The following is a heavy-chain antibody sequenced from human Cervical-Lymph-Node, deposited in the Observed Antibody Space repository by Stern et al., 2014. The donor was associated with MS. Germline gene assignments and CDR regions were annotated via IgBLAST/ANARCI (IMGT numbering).Heavy chain of an antibody. CDR2: IWYDGSNT. CDR3: ARTYSGSYYSYYYGMDV. J-gene: IGHJ6*02. D-gene: IGHD1-26*01. Sequence: VQLVESGGGVVQPGGSLRLSCAASGFTFSSYGMHWVRQAPGQGLEWVAVIWYDGSNTYYADCVTGRFTISTDNSKSTLYLPINSLRAEDTAVYYCARTYSGSYYSYYYGMDVWGQGTTVTVSS. V-gene: IGHV3-33*01. CDR1: GFTFSSYG.